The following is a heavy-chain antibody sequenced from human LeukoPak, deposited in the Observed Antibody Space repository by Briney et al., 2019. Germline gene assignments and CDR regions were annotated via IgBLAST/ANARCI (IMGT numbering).Heavy chain of an antibody. J-gene: IGHJ4*02. D-gene: IGHD2-15*01. V-gene: IGHV3-15*01. CDR3: TTLKSGYCSGGSCYEVDY. CDR2: IKSKTDGGTT. CDR1: GFTFSNAW. Sequence: GGSLRLSCAASGFTFSNAWMSWVRQAPGKGLEWVGRIKSKTDGGTTDYAAPVKGRFTILRDDSKNTLYLQMNSLKTEDTAVYYCTTLKSGYCSGGSCYEVDYWGQGTLVTVSS.